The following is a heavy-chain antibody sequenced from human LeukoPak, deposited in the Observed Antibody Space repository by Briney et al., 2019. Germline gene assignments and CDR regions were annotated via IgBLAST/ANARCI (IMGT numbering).Heavy chain of an antibody. CDR2: SYHRGST. Sequence: SQTLSLTCTVSGDSISNYYWGWIRQSPGKGPEWIGWSYHRGSTSYNPSLKSRVATSVDTSKNQFSLKLSSVTAADTAVYYCARDRELGYWGQGTLVIVSS. CDR1: GDSISNYY. J-gene: IGHJ4*02. V-gene: IGHV4-59*01. CDR3: ARDRELGY.